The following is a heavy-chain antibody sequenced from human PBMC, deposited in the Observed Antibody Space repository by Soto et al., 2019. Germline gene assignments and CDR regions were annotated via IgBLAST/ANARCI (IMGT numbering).Heavy chain of an antibody. J-gene: IGHJ6*02. V-gene: IGHV1-69*13. D-gene: IGHD6-19*01. Sequence: SVKVSCKASGGTFSSYAISWVRQAPGQGLEWMGGIIPIFGTANYAQKFQGRVTITADESTSTAYMELSSLRSEDTAVYYCAVPAVATPPYYYYGMDVWGQGTTVTVSS. CDR3: AVPAVATPPYYYYGMDV. CDR2: IIPIFGTA. CDR1: GGTFSSYA.